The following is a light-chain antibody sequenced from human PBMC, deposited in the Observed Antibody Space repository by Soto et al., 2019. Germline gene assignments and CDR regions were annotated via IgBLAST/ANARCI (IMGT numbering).Light chain of an antibody. CDR3: AAYTGNLNGPV. Sequence: QSVLTQPPSASATPGQRVTISCSGSSSNIGSNYVYWYQQLPGAAPKLLIYRSDQRPSGVPERFSGSKTGTSASLTISGLRPEDEAHYYCAAYTGNLNGPVFGGGTQLTVL. J-gene: IGLJ7*01. V-gene: IGLV1-47*01. CDR1: SSNIGSNY. CDR2: RSD.